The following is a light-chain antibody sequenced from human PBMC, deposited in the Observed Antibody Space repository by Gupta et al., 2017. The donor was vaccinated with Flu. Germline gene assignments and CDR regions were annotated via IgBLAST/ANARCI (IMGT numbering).Light chain of an antibody. V-gene: IGKV3-15*01. CDR3: LQYNNWPPT. Sequence: PATLSVSPGERATLSCRASQSVSSNLAWYQQKPGQAPRLLIYGASTRATGIPARFSGSGSGTEFTLTISSLQSEDFAVYYCLQYNNWPPTFGQGTKVEIK. CDR1: QSVSSN. J-gene: IGKJ1*01. CDR2: GAS.